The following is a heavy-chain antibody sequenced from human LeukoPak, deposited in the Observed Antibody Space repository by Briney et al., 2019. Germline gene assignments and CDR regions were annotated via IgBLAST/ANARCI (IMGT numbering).Heavy chain of an antibody. Sequence: GGSLRLSCAASGFTFKNAWMSWVRQAPGKGLEWVGRIKSKGDGGTTDYAAPVEGRFTISRDDSESTLYLQMNSLKTEDTAVYYCAKGQLERRELLTNLDFWGQGTLVTVSS. CDR1: GFTFKNAW. V-gene: IGHV3-15*01. CDR3: AKGQLERRELLTNLDF. CDR2: IKSKGDGGTT. D-gene: IGHD1-1*01. J-gene: IGHJ4*02.